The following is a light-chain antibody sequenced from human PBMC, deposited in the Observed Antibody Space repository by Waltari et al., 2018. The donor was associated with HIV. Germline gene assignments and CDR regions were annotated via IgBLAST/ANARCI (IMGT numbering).Light chain of an antibody. J-gene: IGKJ2*01. CDR2: WAS. CDR3: QQYYRFPPMYT. Sequence: DIVMTQSPDSLAVSLGERATINCKSSQSVLYSSNNKNYLAWYQQKPGQPPKLLIYWASTRESGVPDRFSGSGSGTDFTLTISSLQAEDVAVYYCQQYYRFPPMYTFGQGTKLEIK. V-gene: IGKV4-1*01. CDR1: QSVLYSSNNKNY.